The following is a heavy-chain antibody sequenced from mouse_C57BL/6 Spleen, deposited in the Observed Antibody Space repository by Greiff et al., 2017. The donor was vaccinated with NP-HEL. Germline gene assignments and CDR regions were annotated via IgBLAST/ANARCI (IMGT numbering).Heavy chain of an antibody. Sequence: EVKLVESGEGLVKPGGSLKLSCAASGFTFSSYAMSWVRQTPEKRLEWVAYISSGGDYTYYADTVKGRFTISRDNARNTLYLQLSSLKSEDTAMYYFTREIIYYDYDGNAYWGQGTLVTVSA. V-gene: IGHV5-9-1*02. CDR3: TREIIYYDYDGNAY. J-gene: IGHJ3*01. D-gene: IGHD2-4*01. CDR1: GFTFSSYA. CDR2: ISSGGDYT.